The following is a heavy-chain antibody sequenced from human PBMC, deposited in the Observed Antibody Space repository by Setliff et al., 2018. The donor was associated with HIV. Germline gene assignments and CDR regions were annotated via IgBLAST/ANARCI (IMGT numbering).Heavy chain of an antibody. CDR1: GGSISRHY. CDR2: INDSGSA. CDR3: AREFCTHGVCYEYYLDY. J-gene: IGHJ4*02. Sequence: LSLTCTVSGGSISRHYWSWIRQSPGKGLEWIGYINDSGSAKYNPSLKSRVTISVETSKSQFSLKLNSVTAADSAIYYCAREFCTHGVCYEYYLDYWGQGTLVTV. V-gene: IGHV4-59*11. D-gene: IGHD2-8*01.